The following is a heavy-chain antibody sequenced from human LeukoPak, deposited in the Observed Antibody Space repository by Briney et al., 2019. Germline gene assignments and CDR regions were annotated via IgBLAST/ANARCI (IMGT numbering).Heavy chain of an antibody. D-gene: IGHD4-17*01. J-gene: IGHJ5*02. CDR3: AGEEVTYGDYEGIWFDP. V-gene: IGHV3-21*01. Sequence: GGSLRLSCAASGFTFSSYSMNWVRQAPGKGLEWVSSISSSSSYIYYADSVKGRFTISRDNAKNSLYLQMNSLRAEDTAVYYCAGEEVTYGDYEGIWFDPWGQGTLVTVSS. CDR1: GFTFSSYS. CDR2: ISSSSSYI.